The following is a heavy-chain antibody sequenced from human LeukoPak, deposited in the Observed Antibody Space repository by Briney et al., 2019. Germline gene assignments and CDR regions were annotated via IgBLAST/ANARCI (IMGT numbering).Heavy chain of an antibody. V-gene: IGHV1-18*01. CDR1: GYTLTSYG. CDR3: ARGAYGDK. CDR2: ISTQSGNT. J-gene: IGHJ4*02. D-gene: IGHD4-17*01. Sequence: ASVTVSCTASGYTLTSYGINWMRQAPGQGLEWMGWISTQSGNTNYAQKVQGRLSLTTDRSTNTAYMELRSLRSDDTAVYYCARGAYGDKWGQGTMVTVSS.